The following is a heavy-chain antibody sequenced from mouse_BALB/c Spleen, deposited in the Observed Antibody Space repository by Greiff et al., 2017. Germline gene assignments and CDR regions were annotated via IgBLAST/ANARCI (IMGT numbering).Heavy chain of an antibody. CDR2: IDPENGDT. D-gene: IGHD1-1*01. CDR3: NALYYYGSSYFDY. CDR1: GFNIKDYY. J-gene: IGHJ2*01. Sequence: EVKLVESGAELVRSGASVKLSCTASGFNIKDYYMHWVKQRPEQGLEWIGWIDPENGDTEYAPKFQGKATMTADTSSNTAYLQLSSLTSEDTAVYYCNALYYYGSSYFDYWGQGTTLTVSS. V-gene: IGHV14-4*02.